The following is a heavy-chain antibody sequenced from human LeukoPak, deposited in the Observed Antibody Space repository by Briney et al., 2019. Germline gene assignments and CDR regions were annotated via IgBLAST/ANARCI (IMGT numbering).Heavy chain of an antibody. V-gene: IGHV4-39*07. CDR1: GGSISTSSYY. Sequence: SETLSLTCTVSGGSISTSSYYWGWIRQPPGKGLEWIGSIYYSGTTHYNPSLESRVTISVDTSKNQFSLKLASVTAADTAIYYCAKGAGGFSYYNWFDPWGQGTLVTVSS. J-gene: IGHJ5*02. CDR3: AKGAGGFSYYNWFDP. D-gene: IGHD5-18*01. CDR2: IYYSGTT.